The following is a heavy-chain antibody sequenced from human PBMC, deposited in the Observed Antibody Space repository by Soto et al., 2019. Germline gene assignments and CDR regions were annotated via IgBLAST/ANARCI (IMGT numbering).Heavy chain of an antibody. D-gene: IGHD1-20*01. CDR1: EFTFDKYY. Sequence: QPGGSLRLSCAASEFTFDKYYMTWVRQAPGKGPEWVANIKPDGSEQYYVDSVKGRFTISRDNANNSLYLQMNSLRAEDTAVYFCARGNWNYYYGFDVWGLGTTVTVSS. V-gene: IGHV3-7*01. CDR3: ARGNWNYYYGFDV. CDR2: IKPDGSEQ. J-gene: IGHJ6*02.